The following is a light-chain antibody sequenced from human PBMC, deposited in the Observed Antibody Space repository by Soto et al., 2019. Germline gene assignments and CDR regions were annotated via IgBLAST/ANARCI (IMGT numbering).Light chain of an antibody. V-gene: IGLV1-44*01. CDR1: TSNIGTNT. Sequence: QPVLTQPPSASGTPGQTVTISCYGSTSNIGTNTVNWFQHLPGMAPKLLIYTNDQRPSGVPDRFSGSRSGTSASLAISGLQSEDEADYYCATWDDSVYVFGTGTKLTVL. J-gene: IGLJ1*01. CDR3: ATWDDSVYV. CDR2: TND.